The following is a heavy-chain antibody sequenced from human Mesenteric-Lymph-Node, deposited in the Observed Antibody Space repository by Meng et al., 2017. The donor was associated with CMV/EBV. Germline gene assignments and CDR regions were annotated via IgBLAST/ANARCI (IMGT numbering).Heavy chain of an antibody. J-gene: IGHJ5*02. D-gene: IGHD3-3*01. V-gene: IGHV4-59*01. CDR3: AGAEASGPDNWFDP. CDR1: GVSITSNY. Sequence: SETLSLTCHVSGVSITSNYWSWIRLSPGKGLEWIGYMDYSGDTNYNPSFKSRVTILGETSKNQFSLKLTSVTTADTAVYYCAGAEASGPDNWFDPWGQGTLVTVSS. CDR2: MDYSGDT.